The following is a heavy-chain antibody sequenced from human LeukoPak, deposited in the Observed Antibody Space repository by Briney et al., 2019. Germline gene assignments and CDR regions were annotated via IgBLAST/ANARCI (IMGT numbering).Heavy chain of an antibody. J-gene: IGHJ4*02. CDR1: GFTFSAHA. CDR3: AKDFGVTGAEIFDY. V-gene: IGHV3-23*01. CDR2: VSIGGTGT. D-gene: IGHD2-8*01. Sequence: GGSLRLSCAASGFTFSAHAMSWVRQAPGKGLEWVSTVSIGGTGTYYTDSVQGRFTISRDNSKNMVFLQMNSLRVDDTAIYYCAKDFGVTGAEIFDYWGQGTLVTVSS.